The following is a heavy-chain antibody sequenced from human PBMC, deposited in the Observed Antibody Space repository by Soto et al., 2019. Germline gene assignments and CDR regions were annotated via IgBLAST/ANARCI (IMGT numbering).Heavy chain of an antibody. CDR3: AHGSGWLFDF. V-gene: IGHV2-5*02. CDR2: IYWDDDN. CDR1: GFSLTSNAVG. J-gene: IGHJ4*02. D-gene: IGHD6-19*01. Sequence: QITLKESGPTLVKPTQTLTLTCTFSGFSLTSNAVGVGWFRQPPGKALEWLALIYWDDDNHYSPSLKSRLTFTKDTSKNQVVLIMTNMYPVDTATYYCAHGSGWLFDFWGQGTLVTVSS.